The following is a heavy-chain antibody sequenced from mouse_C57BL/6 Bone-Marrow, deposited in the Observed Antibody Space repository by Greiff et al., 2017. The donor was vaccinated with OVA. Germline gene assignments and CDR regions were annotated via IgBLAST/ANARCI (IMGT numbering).Heavy chain of an antibody. Sequence: QVQLQQPGAELVKPGASVKMSCKASGYTFTSYWITWVKQRPGQGLEWIGDIYPGSGSTNYNEKFKSKATLTVDTSSSTAYMQLSSLTSEDSAVYYCASYGYYYGSSPLNYWGQGTTLTVSS. V-gene: IGHV1-55*01. CDR2: IYPGSGST. CDR1: GYTFTSYW. D-gene: IGHD1-1*01. CDR3: ASYGYYYGSSPLNY. J-gene: IGHJ2*01.